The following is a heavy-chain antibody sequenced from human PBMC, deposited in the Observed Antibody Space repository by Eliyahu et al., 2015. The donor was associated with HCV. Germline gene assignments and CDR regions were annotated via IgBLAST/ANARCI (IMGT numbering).Heavy chain of an antibody. CDR2: IWYDGSNK. J-gene: IGHJ6*02. Sequence: SSYGMHWVRQAPGKGLEWVAVIWYDGSNKYYADSVKGRFTISRDNSKNTLYLQMNSLRAEDTAVYYCARDLGVGQDGMDVWGQGTTVTVSS. CDR3: ARDLGVGQDGMDV. V-gene: IGHV3-33*01. D-gene: IGHD3-10*01. CDR1: SSYG.